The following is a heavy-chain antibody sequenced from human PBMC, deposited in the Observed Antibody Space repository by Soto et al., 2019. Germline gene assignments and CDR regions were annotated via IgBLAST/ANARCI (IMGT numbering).Heavy chain of an antibody. CDR1: GGSISSYY. D-gene: IGHD5-12*01. Sequence: QVQLQESGPGLVKPSETLSLTCTVSGGSISSYYWSWIRQPPGKGLEWIGYIYYSGSTNYNPSLTSRVPISVDTSKNQFSLKLSSVTAADTAVYYCARDKGGLTDYWGQGTLVTVSS. J-gene: IGHJ4*02. CDR2: IYYSGST. CDR3: ARDKGGLTDY. V-gene: IGHV4-59*01.